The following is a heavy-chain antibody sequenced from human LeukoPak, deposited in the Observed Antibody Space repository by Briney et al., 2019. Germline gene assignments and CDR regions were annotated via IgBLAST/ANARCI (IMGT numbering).Heavy chain of an antibody. CDR3: AKELQGGYYWTLKPAAFDY. Sequence: GGSLRLSCAASGFTFDDYAMHWVRQAPGKGLEWVSGISWNSGSIGYADSVKGRFTISRDNAKNSLYLQMNSLRAEDTALYYCAKELQGGYYWTLKPAAFDYWGQGTLVTVSS. D-gene: IGHD3-22*01. V-gene: IGHV3-9*01. CDR1: GFTFDDYA. J-gene: IGHJ4*02. CDR2: ISWNSGSI.